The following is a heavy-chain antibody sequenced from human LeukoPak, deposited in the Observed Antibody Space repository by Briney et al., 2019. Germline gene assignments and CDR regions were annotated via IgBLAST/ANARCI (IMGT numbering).Heavy chain of an antibody. V-gene: IGHV6-1*01. CDR3: ARDFGWYHFDS. CDR1: GDIVSSNSAA. Sequence: SQTLSLTCALSGDIVSSNSAAWHWIRQSPSRGLEWLGRTYYRSKWYNEYAVSVKSRITITPDASKNQFYLQVNSVTPEDTAVYYCARDFGWYHFDSWGQGTLVTVSS. D-gene: IGHD6-19*01. CDR2: TYYRSKWYN. J-gene: IGHJ4*02.